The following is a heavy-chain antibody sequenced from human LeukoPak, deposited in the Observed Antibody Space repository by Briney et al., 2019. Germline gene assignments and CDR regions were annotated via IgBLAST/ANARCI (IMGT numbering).Heavy chain of an antibody. D-gene: IGHD6-13*01. CDR2: INHSGTT. CDR1: GGSFSGYY. J-gene: IGHJ5*02. CDR3: ARDGYSSSWYSGVGWFDP. V-gene: IGHV4-34*01. Sequence: PSETLSLTCAVYGGSFSGYYWTWIRQPPGKGLEWIGEINHSGTTNFNPSLKSRVTISVDTSKNQFSLKLSSVTAADTAVYYCARDGYSSSWYSGVGWFDPWAREPWSPSPQ.